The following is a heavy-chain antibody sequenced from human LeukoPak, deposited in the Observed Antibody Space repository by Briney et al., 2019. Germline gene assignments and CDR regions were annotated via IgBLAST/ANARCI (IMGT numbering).Heavy chain of an antibody. CDR2: IIPILGTS. J-gene: IGHJ4*02. V-gene: IGHV1-69*13. D-gene: IGHD1-26*01. CDR3: ARAIMGSTYFEY. CDR1: GDTFNSSA. Sequence: ASVTVSCTASGDTFNSSAISWVRQSPGQELEWMGGIIPILGTSNYAQKFQGRVTITADEPTSTAYMELSSLTSEDTAVYYCARAIMGSTYFEYWGQGTLVTVSS.